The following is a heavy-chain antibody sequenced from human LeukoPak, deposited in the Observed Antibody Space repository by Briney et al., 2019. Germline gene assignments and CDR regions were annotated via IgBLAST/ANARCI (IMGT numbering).Heavy chain of an antibody. CDR3: APYSSGWFSGIEY. CDR1: GFTFSSYG. J-gene: IGHJ4*02. CDR2: ISSNGEST. V-gene: IGHV3-64D*06. Sequence: VGSLRLSCSASGFTFSSYGMHWVRQAPGKGLEYVSAISSNGESTYYADSVKGRFTISRDNSKNTLYLQMSSLTTEDTAVYYCAPYSSGWFSGIEYWGQGTLVTVSS. D-gene: IGHD6-13*01.